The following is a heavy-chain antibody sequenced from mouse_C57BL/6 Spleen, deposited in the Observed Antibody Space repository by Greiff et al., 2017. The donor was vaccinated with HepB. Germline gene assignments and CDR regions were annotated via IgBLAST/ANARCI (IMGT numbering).Heavy chain of an antibody. Sequence: QVQLQQPGAELVMPGASVKLSCKASGYTFTSYWMHWVKQRPGQGLEWIGEIDPSDSYTNYNQKFKGKSTLTVDKSSSTAYMQHSSLTSEDSAVYYCARGGTTGGFAYWGQGTLVTVSA. V-gene: IGHV1-69*01. D-gene: IGHD4-1*02. CDR3: ARGGTTGGFAY. CDR1: GYTFTSYW. J-gene: IGHJ3*01. CDR2: IDPSDSYT.